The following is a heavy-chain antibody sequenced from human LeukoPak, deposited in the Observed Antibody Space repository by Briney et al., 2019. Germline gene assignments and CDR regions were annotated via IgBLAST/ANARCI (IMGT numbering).Heavy chain of an antibody. CDR1: GGSFSGYY. CDR2: INHSGRT. Sequence: PSETLSLTCAVYGGSFSGYYWSWIRQPPGKGLKWIGEINHSGRTNYNPSLKSRVTISVDTSKNQFSLRLSSVTAADTAVYYCAKDHGSYYYGMDVWGQGTTVTVSS. D-gene: IGHD1-14*01. CDR3: AKDHGSYYYGMDV. J-gene: IGHJ6*02. V-gene: IGHV4-34*01.